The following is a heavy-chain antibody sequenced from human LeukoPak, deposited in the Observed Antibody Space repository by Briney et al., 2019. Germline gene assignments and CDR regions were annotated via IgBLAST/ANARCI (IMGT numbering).Heavy chain of an antibody. V-gene: IGHV4-34*01. Sequence: SETLSLTCAVYGGSFSGYHWSWIRQPPGKGLEWIGEINHSGSTNHNPSLKSRVTISVDTSKNQFSLKLSSVTAADTAVYYCARGRLEFDYVWGSYRFYYYGMDVWGQGTTVTVSS. CDR2: INHSGST. CDR3: ARGRLEFDYVWGSYRFYYYGMDV. J-gene: IGHJ6*02. CDR1: GGSFSGYH. D-gene: IGHD3-16*02.